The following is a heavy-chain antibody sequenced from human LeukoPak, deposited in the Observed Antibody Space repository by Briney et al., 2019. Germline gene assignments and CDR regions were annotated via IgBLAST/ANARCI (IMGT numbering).Heavy chain of an antibody. CDR3: ASRCPSYCTAGSCYSCDY. V-gene: IGHV4-31*03. J-gene: IGHJ4*02. CDR2: IYYSGST. D-gene: IGHD2-15*01. CDR1: GSSISSGGYY. Sequence: SETLSPTCSVSGSSISSGGYYWSWIRQHPGKGLEWIGNIYYSGSTYYNPSLKSRVTISVDTSENQFSLKLTSVTAADTAVYYCASRCPSYCTAGSCYSCDYWGRGTLVTVSS.